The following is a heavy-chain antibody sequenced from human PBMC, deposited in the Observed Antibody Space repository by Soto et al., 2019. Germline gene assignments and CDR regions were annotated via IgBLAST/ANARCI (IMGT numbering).Heavy chain of an antibody. CDR1: GFTFSSYA. J-gene: IGHJ3*02. Sequence: EVQLLESGGGLVQPGGSLRLSCAASGFTFSSYAMSWVRQAPGKWLEWVSAISGSGGSTYYADSVKGRFTISRDNSKNTLYLQMNSLRAEDTAVYYCAKDGYCSSTSCQDDAFDIWGQGTMVTVSS. CDR3: AKDGYCSSTSCQDDAFDI. D-gene: IGHD2-2*01. V-gene: IGHV3-23*01. CDR2: ISGSGGST.